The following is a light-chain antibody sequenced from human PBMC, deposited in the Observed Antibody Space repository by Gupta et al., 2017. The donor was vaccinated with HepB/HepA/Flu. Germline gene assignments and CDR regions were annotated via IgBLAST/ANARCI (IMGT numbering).Light chain of an antibody. V-gene: IGLV1-40*01. J-gene: IGLJ2*01. CDR3: QSYDSSRSGLVI. CDR2: GNS. Sequence: QSVLTQPSSVSGAPGQRVTISCTGRSPNIGAGFDVHWYQQFPSTAPKLLLYGNSRRRSGAPARFSGSKSGTSAALAITGLPAEEEADYYCQSYDSSRSGLVIFGGGTKLTVL. CDR1: SPNIGAGFD.